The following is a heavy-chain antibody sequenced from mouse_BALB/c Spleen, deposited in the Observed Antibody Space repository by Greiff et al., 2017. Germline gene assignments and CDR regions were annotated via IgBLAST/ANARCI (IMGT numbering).Heavy chain of an antibody. J-gene: IGHJ4*01. CDR1: GYTFTSYV. CDR3: ASYGSRQYYAMDD. V-gene: IGHV1-14*01. D-gene: IGHD1-1*01. CDR2: INPYNDGT. Sequence: EVQLQQSGPELVKPGASVKMSCKASGYTFTSYVMHWVKQKPGQGLEWIGYINPYNDGTKYNEKFKGKATLTSDKSSSTAYMELSSLTSEDSAVYYCASYGSRQYYAMDDWGQGTSVTVSS.